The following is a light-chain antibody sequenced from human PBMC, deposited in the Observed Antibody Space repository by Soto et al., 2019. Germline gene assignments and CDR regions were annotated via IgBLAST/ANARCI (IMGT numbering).Light chain of an antibody. V-gene: IGLV2-8*01. CDR2: EVS. CDR3: SSYAGSNNYV. Sequence: QSALTQPPSASGSPGQSVTISCTGTSSDVGAHNFVSWHQQHPGKAPQLMVYEVSKRPSGVPDRFSGSKSGNTASLTVSGLQAEAEADYYCSSYAGSNNYVFGTGTKLTVL. J-gene: IGLJ1*01. CDR1: SSDVGAHNF.